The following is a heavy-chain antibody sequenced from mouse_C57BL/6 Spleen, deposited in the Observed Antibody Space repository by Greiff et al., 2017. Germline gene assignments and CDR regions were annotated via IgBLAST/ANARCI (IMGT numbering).Heavy chain of an antibody. D-gene: IGHD2-2*01. CDR3: ARDSGRDGYVITYAMDY. CDR1: GFTFRSSD. CDR2: ISDGGSYT. Sequence: EVPRVESGGGLVKPGGSLKLSCAASGFTFRSSDMSWVRQTPEKRLEWVATISDGGSYTYYPANVKGRFTISRDNAKNNLYLQMSQLKSEDTAMYYCARDSGRDGYVITYAMDYWGQGTSVTVSS. V-gene: IGHV5-4*01. J-gene: IGHJ4*01.